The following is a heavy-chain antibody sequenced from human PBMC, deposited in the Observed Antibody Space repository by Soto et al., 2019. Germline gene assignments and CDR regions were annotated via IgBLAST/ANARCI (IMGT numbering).Heavy chain of an antibody. D-gene: IGHD3-22*01. Sequence: GGSLRLSCAASGFTFSSYAMSWVRQAPGKGLEWVSAISGSGGSTYYADSVKGRFTISRDNSKNTLYLQMNSLRAEDTAVYYCAKEEITMIVLVIGPDAWGQGTTFTVSS. CDR2: ISGSGGST. V-gene: IGHV3-23*01. CDR1: GFTFSSYA. CDR3: AKEEITMIVLVIGPDA. J-gene: IGHJ6*02.